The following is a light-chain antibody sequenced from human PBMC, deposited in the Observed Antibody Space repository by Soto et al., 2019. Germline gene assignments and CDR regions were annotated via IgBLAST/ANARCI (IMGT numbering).Light chain of an antibody. CDR2: QDD. CDR3: QAWESTTAGGV. Sequence: SYELTQPPSVSVSPGQTASISCSGDKLGDKYVCWYQQKPGQSPLLVIYQDDKRPSGIPERFSGSTSGDTATLTVTGTQTIDEADYYCQAWESTTAGGVFGGGTKVTVL. J-gene: IGLJ2*01. V-gene: IGLV3-1*01. CDR1: KLGDKY.